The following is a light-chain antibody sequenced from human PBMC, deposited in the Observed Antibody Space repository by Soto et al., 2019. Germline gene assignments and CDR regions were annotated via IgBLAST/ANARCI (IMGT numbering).Light chain of an antibody. CDR1: QSLDTY. Sequence: EIVLTQSPAALSLSPGERATLSGRASQSLDTYLACYQQKPAPAPRLLIYDASNRATGIPDRFSGSGSGTDFTLTISRLEPEDFAVYYRQQHETLITFGQGTRLEIK. V-gene: IGKV3-11*01. CDR2: DAS. J-gene: IGKJ5*01. CDR3: QQHETLIT.